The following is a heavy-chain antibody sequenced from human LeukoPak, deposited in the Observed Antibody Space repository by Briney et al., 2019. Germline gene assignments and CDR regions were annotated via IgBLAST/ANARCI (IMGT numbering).Heavy chain of an antibody. CDR1: GGSISSSSYY. V-gene: IGHV4-39*07. CDR3: ARDPSKIVSIFQQWLVSAFDI. CDR2: IYYSGST. J-gene: IGHJ3*02. D-gene: IGHD6-19*01. Sequence: PSETLSLTCTVSGGSISSSSYYWGWIRQPPGKGLEWIGSIYYSGSTYYNPSLKSRVTISVDTSKNQFSLKLSSVTAADTAVYYCARDPSKIVSIFQQWLVSAFDIWGQGTMVTVSS.